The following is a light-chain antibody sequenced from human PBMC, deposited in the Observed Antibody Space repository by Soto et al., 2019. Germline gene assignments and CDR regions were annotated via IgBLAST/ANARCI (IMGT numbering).Light chain of an antibody. CDR1: QSVSNN. CDR3: QQYNNWPRGT. CDR2: GAS. J-gene: IGKJ1*01. V-gene: IGKV3-15*01. Sequence: IVMTQSPAPLSVSPGEGATLSCRASQSVSNNLAWYQQKPGQAPRLLIYGASTRATGIPARFSGSGSGTDFTLTISSRQSEEFAVYYCQQYNNWPRGTLGQGTKVEIK.